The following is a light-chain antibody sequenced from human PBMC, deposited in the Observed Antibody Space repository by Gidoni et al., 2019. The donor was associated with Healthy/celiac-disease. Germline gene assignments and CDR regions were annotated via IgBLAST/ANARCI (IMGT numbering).Light chain of an antibody. CDR1: QSVSSSY. Sequence: IVLTQSPGTLSLSPGERATLSCRASQSVSSSYLAWYQQKPGQAPRLLIYGASSRATGSPDRFSGSGSGTDFTLTISRLEPEDFAVYYCQQYGSSPSMYTFGQGTKLEIK. CDR3: QQYGSSPSMYT. V-gene: IGKV3-20*01. CDR2: GAS. J-gene: IGKJ2*01.